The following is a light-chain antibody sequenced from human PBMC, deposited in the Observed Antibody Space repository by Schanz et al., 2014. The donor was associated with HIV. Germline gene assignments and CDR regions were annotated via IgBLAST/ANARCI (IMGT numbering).Light chain of an antibody. CDR2: DVR. V-gene: IGLV2-14*01. J-gene: IGLJ2*01. CDR1: SSDVGGYNY. CDR3: CSHAGSSTWV. Sequence: QSALTQPPSASGSPGQSVTISCTGTSSDVGGYNYVSWYQQRPGTAPKLIIFDVRNRPSGVSNRFSGSKSGNTASLSISGLQAEDEADYYCCSHAGSSTWVFGGGTKLTVL.